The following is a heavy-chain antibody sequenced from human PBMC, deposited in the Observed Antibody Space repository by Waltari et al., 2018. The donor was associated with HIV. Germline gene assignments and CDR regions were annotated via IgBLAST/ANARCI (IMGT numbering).Heavy chain of an antibody. D-gene: IGHD3-3*01. CDR3: ARHPVFGAIKTLDY. CDR2: INHSGST. V-gene: IGHV4-34*01. J-gene: IGHJ4*02. Sequence: QVQLQQWGAGLLKPSETLSLTCAVYGGSFSGYYWSWIRQPPGKGLEWIGEINHSGSTNYNPSLKSRVTRSVDTSKNQFSLKLSAGTAADTAVYYWARHPVFGAIKTLDYWGQGTLVTVSS. CDR1: GGSFSGYY.